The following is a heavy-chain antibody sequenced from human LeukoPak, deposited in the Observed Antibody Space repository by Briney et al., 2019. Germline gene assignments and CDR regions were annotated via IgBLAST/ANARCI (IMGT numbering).Heavy chain of an antibody. V-gene: IGHV4-31*03. CDR3: ARAVLTGYIDYNWFDP. D-gene: IGHD3-9*01. Sequence: PSETLSLTCTVSGGSISSGGYYWSWIRQHPGEGLEWIGYIYYSGSTYYNPSLKSRVTISVDTSKNQFSLKLSSVTAADTAVYYCARAVLTGYIDYNWFDPWGQGTLVTVSS. CDR2: IYYSGST. J-gene: IGHJ5*02. CDR1: GGSISSGGYY.